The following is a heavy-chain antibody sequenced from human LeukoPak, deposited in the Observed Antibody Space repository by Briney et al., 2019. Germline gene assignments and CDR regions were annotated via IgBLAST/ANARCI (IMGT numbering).Heavy chain of an antibody. CDR2: IYTSGST. CDR1: GGSISSGSDY. CDR3: ARVEEAYGSGRRENYYYYYMDV. J-gene: IGHJ6*03. Sequence: PSQTLSLTCTVSGGSISSGSDYWSWIRQPAGKGLEGIGRIYTSGSTNYNPSLKSRVTISVDTSKNQFSLKLSSVSAADTAVYYCARVEEAYGSGRRENYYYYYMDVWGKGTTVTISS. V-gene: IGHV4-61*02. D-gene: IGHD3-10*01.